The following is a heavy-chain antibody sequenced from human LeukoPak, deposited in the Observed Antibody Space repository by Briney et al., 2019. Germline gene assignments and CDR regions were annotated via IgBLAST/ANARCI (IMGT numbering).Heavy chain of an antibody. CDR2: ILPIFGTA. V-gene: IGHV1-69*13. Sequence: ASVKVSCKASGGTFSSYAISWVRQAPGQGLEWMGGILPIFGTANYAQKFQGRVTIPADESTSTAYMELSSLRSEDTAVYYCARGLVAHAFDIWGQGTMVTVSS. CDR1: GGTFSSYA. J-gene: IGHJ3*02. D-gene: IGHD5-12*01. CDR3: ARGLVAHAFDI.